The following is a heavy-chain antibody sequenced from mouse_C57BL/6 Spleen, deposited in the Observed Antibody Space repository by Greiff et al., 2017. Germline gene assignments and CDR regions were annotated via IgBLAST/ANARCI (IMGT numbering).Heavy chain of an antibody. CDR1: GYTFTDYN. CDR2: INPNNGGT. CDR3: ARTIGYYGSSPYYFDY. D-gene: IGHD1-1*01. Sequence: VQLQQSGPELVKPGASVKIPCKASGYTFTDYNMDWVKQSHGKSLEWIGDINPNNGGTIYNQKFKGKATLTVDKSSSTAYMELRSLTSEDTAVYDCARTIGYYGSSPYYFDYWGQGTTLTVSS. V-gene: IGHV1-18*01. J-gene: IGHJ2*01.